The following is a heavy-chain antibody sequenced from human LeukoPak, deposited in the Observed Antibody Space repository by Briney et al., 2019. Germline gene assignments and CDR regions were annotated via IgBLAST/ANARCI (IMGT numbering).Heavy chain of an antibody. J-gene: IGHJ4*02. CDR1: GYTFTSYY. Sequence: ASVKVSCKASGYTFTSYYVHWVRQAPGQGLEWMGITNPSGGSTSYAQKFQGRVTMTRDMSTSTVYMELSSLRSEDTAVYYCARGGVGAQVDYWGQGTLVTVSS. CDR3: ARGGVGAQVDY. CDR2: TNPSGGST. D-gene: IGHD1-26*01. V-gene: IGHV1-46*01.